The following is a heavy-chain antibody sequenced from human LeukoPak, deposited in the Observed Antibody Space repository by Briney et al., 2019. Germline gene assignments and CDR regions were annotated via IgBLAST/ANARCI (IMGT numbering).Heavy chain of an antibody. Sequence: GGSLRLSCAASGFTFSSFGKHWVRQGPDKGLEWVALIWYDGSNKHYADSVKGRYNVSRDNSRNTLYLHMNSLRVEDTAVYYCARFRDGVFSGGDYYNGMDVWGQGTTVTVSS. D-gene: IGHD3-16*01. J-gene: IGHJ6*02. CDR2: IWYDGSNK. V-gene: IGHV3-33*01. CDR1: GFTFSSFG. CDR3: ARFRDGVFSGGDYYNGMDV.